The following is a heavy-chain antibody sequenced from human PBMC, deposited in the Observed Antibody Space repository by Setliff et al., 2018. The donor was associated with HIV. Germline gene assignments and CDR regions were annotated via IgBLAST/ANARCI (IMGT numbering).Heavy chain of an antibody. CDR1: GYTFSSYG. V-gene: IGHV1-18*01. CDR2: VSNEGDT. Sequence: ASVKVSCKASGYTFSSYGISWVRQAPGQGLEWVGWVSNEGDTNYAQKYQDRVTLTTDNARNSLYLEMNSLRADDTAVYYCARGGVLRYFDWAYWGQGTLVTVSS. D-gene: IGHD3-9*01. J-gene: IGHJ4*02. CDR3: ARGGVLRYFDWAY.